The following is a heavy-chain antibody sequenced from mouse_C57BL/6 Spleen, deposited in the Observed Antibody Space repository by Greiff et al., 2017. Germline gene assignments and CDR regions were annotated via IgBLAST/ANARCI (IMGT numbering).Heavy chain of an antibody. D-gene: IGHD2-1*01. CDR3: ARVPLYGNYYFDY. J-gene: IGHJ2*01. CDR1: GFSLTSYG. CDR2: IWSGGST. Sequence: VQLVESGPGLVQPSQSLSITCTVSGFSLTSYGVHWVRQSPGKGLEWLGVIWSGGSTDYNAAFISRLSISKDNSKSQVFFKMNSLQADDTAIYYCARVPLYGNYYFDYWGQGTTLTVSS. V-gene: IGHV2-2*01.